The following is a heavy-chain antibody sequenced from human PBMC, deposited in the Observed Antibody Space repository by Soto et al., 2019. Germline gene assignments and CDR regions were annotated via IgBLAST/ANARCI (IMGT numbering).Heavy chain of an antibody. J-gene: IGHJ6*02. CDR1: GYSFTSYW. Sequence: GESLKLSCKVSGYSFTSYWIGWVRQMPGKGLEWMGIIYPGDSDTRYSPSFQGQVTSSADKSISTAYLQWSSLKASDTAMYYCARDLSIVGATMSLAYYYGMDVWGQGTTVTVSS. CDR3: ARDLSIVGATMSLAYYYGMDV. CDR2: IYPGDSDT. V-gene: IGHV5-51*01. D-gene: IGHD1-26*01.